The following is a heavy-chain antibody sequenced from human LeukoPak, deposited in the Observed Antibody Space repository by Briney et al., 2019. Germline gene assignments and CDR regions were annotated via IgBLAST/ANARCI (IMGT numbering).Heavy chain of an antibody. Sequence: TSETLSLTCAVYGGSFSGYYWSWIRQPPGKGLEWIGEINHSGSTNYNPSLKSRVTISVDTSKNQFSLNLSSVTAADTAVYYCAREHSSGWYGNDYWGQGTLVTVSS. CDR2: INHSGST. CDR1: GGSFSGYY. CDR3: AREHSSGWYGNDY. V-gene: IGHV4-34*01. D-gene: IGHD6-19*01. J-gene: IGHJ4*02.